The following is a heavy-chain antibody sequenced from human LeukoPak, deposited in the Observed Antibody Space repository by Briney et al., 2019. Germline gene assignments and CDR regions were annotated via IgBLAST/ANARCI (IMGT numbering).Heavy chain of an antibody. J-gene: IGHJ4*02. D-gene: IGHD3-22*01. V-gene: IGHV3-48*03. Sequence: GGSLRLSCAASGFTFSSYEMNWVRQAPGKGLEWVSYISSSGSTIYYADSVKGRFTTSRDNAKNSLYLQMSSLRAEDTAVYYCARDNYDSSGYYFDWGQGTLVTVSS. CDR3: ARDNYDSSGYYFD. CDR1: GFTFSSYE. CDR2: ISSSGSTI.